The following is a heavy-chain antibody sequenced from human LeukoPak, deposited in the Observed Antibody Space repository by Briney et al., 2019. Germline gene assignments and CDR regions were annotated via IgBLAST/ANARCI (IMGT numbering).Heavy chain of an antibody. CDR2: IYSGGSA. CDR3: ARAGSTYYYYV. CDR1: GFTVSSND. V-gene: IGHV3-53*01. J-gene: IGHJ6*02. Sequence: PGGSLRLSCAASGFTVSSNDMSWVRQAPGKGLEWVSLIYSGGSAYYADSVKGRFTISRDNSKNTLYLQMNSLRAEDTAVYYCARAGSTYYYYVWGQGTTVTVSS. D-gene: IGHD1-26*01.